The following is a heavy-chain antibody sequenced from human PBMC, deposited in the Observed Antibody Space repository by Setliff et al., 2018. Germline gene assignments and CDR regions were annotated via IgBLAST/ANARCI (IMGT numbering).Heavy chain of an antibody. J-gene: IGHJ6*03. CDR1: GYSFTTYA. CDR2: INTNTGIP. CDR3: ARGSRFGTIVYRGDYYMDV. D-gene: IGHD3-10*01. V-gene: IGHV7-4-1*02. Sequence: ASVKVSCKASGYSFTTYAITWMRQAPGQGLEWLGWINTNTGIPNYAQGFKGRFVFSLDTSVSTAYLQISSLKPEDTAVYYCARGSRFGTIVYRGDYYMDVWGKGTTVTVSS.